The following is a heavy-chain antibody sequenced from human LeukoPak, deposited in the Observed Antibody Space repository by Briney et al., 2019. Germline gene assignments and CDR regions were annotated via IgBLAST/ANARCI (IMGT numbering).Heavy chain of an antibody. CDR3: ARGAPSMVRGASWFDP. Sequence: SETLSLTCAVYGGSFSGYYWSWIRQPPGKGLEWIGEINHSGSTYYNPSLKSRVTISVDTSKNQFSLKLSSVTAADTAVYYCARGAPSMVRGASWFDPWGQGTLVTVSS. V-gene: IGHV4-34*01. CDR1: GGSFSGYY. D-gene: IGHD3-10*01. J-gene: IGHJ5*02. CDR2: INHSGST.